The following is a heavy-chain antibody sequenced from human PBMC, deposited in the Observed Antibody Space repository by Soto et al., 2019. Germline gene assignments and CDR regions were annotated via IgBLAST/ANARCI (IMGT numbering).Heavy chain of an antibody. D-gene: IGHD5-18*01. CDR3: ARIDTGFDP. J-gene: IGHJ5*02. CDR1: GGSITSYY. Sequence: LSLTCAVSGGSITSYYWTWIRQPPGKGLEWIGYVFYSGSTKYNPSLQSRVSMSVDTSKNQFSLKLSSVTAADTAIYYCARIDTGFDPWGQGTLVTVSS. V-gene: IGHV4-59*08. CDR2: VFYSGST.